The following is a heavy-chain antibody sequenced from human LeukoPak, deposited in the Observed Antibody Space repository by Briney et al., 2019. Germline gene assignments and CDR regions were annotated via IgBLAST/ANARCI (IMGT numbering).Heavy chain of an antibody. CDR3: ASRFGYRYGYRFDY. J-gene: IGHJ4*02. CDR1: RFTLSDYY. CDR2: ISSSGSTI. Sequence: PGGSLRLSCAASRFTLSDYYMSGIRQAPGKGLEWVSYISSSGSTIYYADSVKGRFTISRDNAKNSLYLQMNSLRAEDTAVYYCASRFGYRYGYRFDYWGQGTLVTVSS. V-gene: IGHV3-11*01. D-gene: IGHD5-18*01.